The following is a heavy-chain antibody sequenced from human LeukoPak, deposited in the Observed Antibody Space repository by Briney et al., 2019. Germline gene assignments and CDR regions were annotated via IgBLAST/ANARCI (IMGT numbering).Heavy chain of an antibody. CDR1: GYSFTNYW. CDR3: ARPLDAVAGTSSDY. V-gene: IGHV5-51*03. CDR2: IYPGDSDT. Sequence: PGESLKISCKGSGYSFTNYWIGCVRQMPGKGLEWMGVIYPGDSDTRYSPSFQGQVTISVDKSISTAYLHWSSLKASDTAMYYCARPLDAVAGTSSDYWGQGTLLTVSS. D-gene: IGHD6-19*01. J-gene: IGHJ4*02.